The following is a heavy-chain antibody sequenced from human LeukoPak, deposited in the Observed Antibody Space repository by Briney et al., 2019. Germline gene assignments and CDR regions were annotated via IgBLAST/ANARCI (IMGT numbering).Heavy chain of an antibody. CDR1: GFTFTMFG. V-gene: IGHV3-48*01. J-gene: IGHJ3*02. D-gene: IGHD3-3*01. CDR2: IVARSGIV. Sequence: GGSLRLSCAASGFTFTMFGMNWVRQAPGKGLEGVSSIVARSGIVYYADSVQGRFTISRDDAKDSVFLQMNSLRVDDTAVYYCARTYDFGRGPPGDAFDNWGQGTLVTVPS. CDR3: ARTYDFGRGPPGDAFDN.